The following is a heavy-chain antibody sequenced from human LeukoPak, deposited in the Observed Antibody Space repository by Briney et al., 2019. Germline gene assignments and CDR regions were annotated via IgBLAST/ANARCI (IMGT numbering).Heavy chain of an antibody. Sequence: GGSLRLSCAASGFTFSSYAMSWVRQAPGKGLEWVANIKQDGSEKYYVDSVKGRFTISRDNAKNSLYLQMNSLRAEDTAVYYCARDSGGPYYDFWSGPRGQGTLVTVSS. CDR3: ARDSGGPYYDFWSGP. V-gene: IGHV3-7*01. CDR1: GFTFSSYA. D-gene: IGHD3-3*01. J-gene: IGHJ5*02. CDR2: IKQDGSEK.